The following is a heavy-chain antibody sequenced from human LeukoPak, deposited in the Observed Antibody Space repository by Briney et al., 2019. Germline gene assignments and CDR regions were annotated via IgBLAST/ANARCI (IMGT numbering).Heavy chain of an antibody. CDR2: ISSSGSTI. CDR3: ARDQLWFVY. D-gene: IGHD5-18*01. J-gene: IGHJ4*02. CDR1: GFTFSVYY. V-gene: IGHV3-11*01. Sequence: PGGSLRLSCAASGFTFSVYYMSWVRQAPGKGLEWVSFISSSGSTIYYAGSVKGRFTISRDNAKNSLYLQMNSLRAEDTAVYYCARDQLWFVYWGQGTLVTVSS.